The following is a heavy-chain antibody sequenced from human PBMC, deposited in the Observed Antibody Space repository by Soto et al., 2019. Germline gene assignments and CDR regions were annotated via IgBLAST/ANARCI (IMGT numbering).Heavy chain of an antibody. CDR2: IIPIFGTA. CDR1: GGTFSSYA. V-gene: IGHV1-69*13. J-gene: IGHJ6*02. Sequence: SVKVSCKASGGTFSSYAISWVRQAPRQGLEWMGGIIPIFGTANYAQKFQGRVTITADESTSTAYMELSSLRSEDTAVYYCARDRDYYDSSGYYSRVYGMDVWGQGTTVTVSS. CDR3: ARDRDYYDSSGYYSRVYGMDV. D-gene: IGHD3-22*01.